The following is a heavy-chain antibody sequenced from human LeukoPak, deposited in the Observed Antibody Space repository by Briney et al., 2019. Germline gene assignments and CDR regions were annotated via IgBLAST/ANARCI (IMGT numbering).Heavy chain of an antibody. J-gene: IGHJ3*02. V-gene: IGHV4-39*01. CDR1: RGSISSSTYY. CDR3: ARRDMTAVTAYAFDI. CDR2: IYYSGST. D-gene: IGHD4-11*01. Sequence: PPQTLSLTSTVSRGSISSSTYYWGWIRQPPGKGLEWIGSIYYSGSTYYSPSLKSRVTISVDTSKNQFSLRLSSVTAADTAVYYCARRDMTAVTAYAFDIWGQGTMVTVSS.